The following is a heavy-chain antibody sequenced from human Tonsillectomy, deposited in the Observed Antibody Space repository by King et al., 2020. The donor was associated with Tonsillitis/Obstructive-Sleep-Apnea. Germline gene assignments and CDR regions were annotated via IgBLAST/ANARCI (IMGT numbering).Heavy chain of an antibody. V-gene: IGHV3-33*01. Sequence: VQLVESGGGVVQPGRSLSLSCAASGFTFNSYGMHWVRQAPGKGLEWVAIIYYDGINKYYADCVKGRFTISRDNSKSTLYLQMNSLRADDTAVYYCARVGNGATQIDYWGQGTLVTVSS. D-gene: IGHD1-1*01. CDR3: ARVGNGATQIDY. CDR2: IYYDGINK. J-gene: IGHJ4*02. CDR1: GFTFNSYG.